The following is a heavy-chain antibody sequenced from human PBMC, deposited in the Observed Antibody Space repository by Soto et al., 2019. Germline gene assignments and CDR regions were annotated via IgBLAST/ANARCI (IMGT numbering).Heavy chain of an antibody. CDR2: ISGSGGST. Sequence: PGGSLRLSCAASGFTFSSYAMSWVRQAPGKGLEWVSAISGSGGSTYYADSVKGRFTISRDNSKNTLYLQMNSLRAEDTAVYYCAKDCSLYDSSGYYSSFDYWGQGTLVTVSS. J-gene: IGHJ4*02. V-gene: IGHV3-23*01. D-gene: IGHD3-22*01. CDR1: GFTFSSYA. CDR3: AKDCSLYDSSGYYSSFDY.